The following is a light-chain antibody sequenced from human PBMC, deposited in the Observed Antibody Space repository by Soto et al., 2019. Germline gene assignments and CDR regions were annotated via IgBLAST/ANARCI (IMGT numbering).Light chain of an antibody. J-gene: IGKJ1*01. CDR2: GAS. CDR1: QSISSY. CDR3: QQYNNWPPWT. V-gene: IGKV3-15*01. Sequence: TQSQSSLSASVGERVTLTCLASQSISSYLNWYQQKPGKAPKLLIYGASTRATGIPARFSGSGSGTEFTLTISSLQSEDFAVYYCQQYNNWPPWTFGQGTKVDIK.